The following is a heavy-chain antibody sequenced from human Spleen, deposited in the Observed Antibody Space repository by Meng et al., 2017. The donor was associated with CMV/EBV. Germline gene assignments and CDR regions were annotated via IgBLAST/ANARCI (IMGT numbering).Heavy chain of an antibody. Sequence: GESLKISCAASGFTFSSYDMEWVRQAPGKGLEWVANIKQDGSEKYYVDSVKGRFTISRDNAKNSLYLQMNSLRAEDTAVYYCARAPSPFAELVPYFDYWGQGTLVTVSS. CDR3: ARAPSPFAELVPYFDY. D-gene: IGHD6-13*01. J-gene: IGHJ4*02. V-gene: IGHV3-7*01. CDR2: IKQDGSEK. CDR1: GFTFSSYD.